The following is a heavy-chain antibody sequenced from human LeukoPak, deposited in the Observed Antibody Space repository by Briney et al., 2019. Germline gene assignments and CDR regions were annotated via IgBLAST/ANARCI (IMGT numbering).Heavy chain of an antibody. V-gene: IGHV4-61*02. D-gene: IGHD5-12*01. CDR3: ATGGYDTIDY. Sequence: SETLSLTCTISGGSISSGSYYWSWIRQPAGKGLEWIGRIYTSGSTNYNPSLKSRVTISVDTSKNQFSLKLSSVTAADTAVYYCATGGYDTIDYWGQGTLVTVSS. CDR1: GGSISSGSYY. J-gene: IGHJ4*02. CDR2: IYTSGST.